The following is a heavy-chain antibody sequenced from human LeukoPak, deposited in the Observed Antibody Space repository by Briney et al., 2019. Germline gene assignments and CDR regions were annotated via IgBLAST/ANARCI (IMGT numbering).Heavy chain of an antibody. CDR1: GGSLSSGGYS. V-gene: IGHV4-30-4*07. D-gene: IGHD3-22*01. J-gene: IGHJ3*02. Sequence: SETLSLTCAVSGGSLSSGGYSWSWIRQPPGRELEWIGYIYYSGSTYYNPSLKSRVTMSVDTSKNQFSLKLSSVTAADTAVYYCARGAYYYDSSGYFTFHIWGQGTMVTVSS. CDR2: IYYSGST. CDR3: ARGAYYYDSSGYFTFHI.